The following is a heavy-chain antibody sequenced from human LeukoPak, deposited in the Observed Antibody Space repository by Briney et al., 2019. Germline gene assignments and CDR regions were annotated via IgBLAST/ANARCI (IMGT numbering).Heavy chain of an antibody. CDR1: GGSISSGGYY. CDR2: IYYSGST. CDR3: ARGEGLRFLEWLEGYYFDY. J-gene: IGHJ4*02. Sequence: SQTLSLTCTVSGGSISSGGYYWSWIRQHAGTGLEWIGYIYYSGSTYYHPSLKSRVTISVDTSKNQFSLKLSSVTAADTAVYYCARGEGLRFLEWLEGYYFDYWGQGTLVTVSS. D-gene: IGHD3-3*01. V-gene: IGHV4-31*03.